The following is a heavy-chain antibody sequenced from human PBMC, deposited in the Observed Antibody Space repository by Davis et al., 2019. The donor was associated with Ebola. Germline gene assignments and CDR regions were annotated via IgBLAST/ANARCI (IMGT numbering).Heavy chain of an antibody. CDR1: GGSISSYY. CDR2: IYYSGSI. J-gene: IGHJ4*02. CDR3: ARSGYTGYDPRINFDF. D-gene: IGHD5-12*01. V-gene: IGHV4-59*08. Sequence: MPSETLSLTCTVSGGSISSYYWSWIRQPPGKGLEWIGYIYYSGSIDYNPSLKSRVTISLDTSKNQFSLKLNSVTAADTAMYYCARSGYTGYDPRINFDFWGQGTLVTVSS.